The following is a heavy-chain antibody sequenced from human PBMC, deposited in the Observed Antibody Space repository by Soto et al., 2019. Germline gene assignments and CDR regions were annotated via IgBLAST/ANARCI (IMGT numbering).Heavy chain of an antibody. V-gene: IGHV4-34*01. CDR2: INHSGST. CDR1: GGCFSGHY. J-gene: IGHJ6*02. Sequence: SKTLALTCAVYGGCFSGHYWSWIRQPPGKGLEWIGEINHSGSTNYNPSLKSRVTISVDTSKNQFSLKLSSVTAADTAVYYCASFKYHLLLSYYYYHYAMSVCAQRSPVT. D-gene: IGHD2-2*01. CDR3: ASFKYHLLLSYYYYHYAMSV.